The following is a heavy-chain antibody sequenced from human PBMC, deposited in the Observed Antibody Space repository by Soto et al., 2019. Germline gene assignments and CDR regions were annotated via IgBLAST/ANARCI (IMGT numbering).Heavy chain of an antibody. D-gene: IGHD4-4*01. V-gene: IGHV3-48*02. Sequence: GGSLRLSCAASGFTFSSYSMNWVRQAPGKGLEWVSYISSSSSTIYYADSVKGRFTISRDNAKNSLYLQMNSLRDEDTAVYYCARILESVTILFSPVLYFDYWGQGTLVTVSS. J-gene: IGHJ4*02. CDR1: GFTFSSYS. CDR3: ARILESVTILFSPVLYFDY. CDR2: ISSSSSTI.